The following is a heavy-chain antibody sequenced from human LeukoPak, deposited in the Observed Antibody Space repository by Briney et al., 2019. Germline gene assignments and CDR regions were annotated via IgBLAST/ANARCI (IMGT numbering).Heavy chain of an antibody. CDR1: GYTLTELS. CDR3: ATSHTIFGVVFPYHYYYGMDV. D-gene: IGHD3-3*01. Sequence: ASVKVSCKVSGYTLTELSMHWVRQAPGKGLEWMGGFDPEDGETIYAQKFQGRVTMTEDTSTDTAYMELSSLRSEDTAVYYCATSHTIFGVVFPYHYYYGMDVWGQGTTVTVSS. CDR2: FDPEDGET. V-gene: IGHV1-24*01. J-gene: IGHJ6*02.